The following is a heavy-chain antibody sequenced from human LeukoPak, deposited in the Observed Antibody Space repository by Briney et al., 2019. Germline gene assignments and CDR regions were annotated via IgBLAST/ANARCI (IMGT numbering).Heavy chain of an antibody. D-gene: IGHD6-6*01. V-gene: IGHV4-59*08. Sequence: SETLSLTCTVSGASMSSYYWSWIRQPPGKGLEWIGYVSDSGRTNYNPSLKSRVTISVDTSKNQFSLKLSSVTAADTAVYYCARQNGQLVNYWGQGILVTVSS. CDR3: ARQNGQLVNY. CDR1: GASMSSYY. J-gene: IGHJ4*02. CDR2: VSDSGRT.